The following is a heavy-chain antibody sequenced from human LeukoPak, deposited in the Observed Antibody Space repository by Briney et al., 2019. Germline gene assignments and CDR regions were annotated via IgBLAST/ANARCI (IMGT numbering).Heavy chain of an antibody. CDR3: AKDWATTVNGY. J-gene: IGHJ4*02. Sequence: PGGSLRLSCAASGFTFSSHWMHWVRQAPGKGLVWVSRINSDGSSISYADSVKGRFTISRDNSKNTLYLQMNSLRAEDTAVYYCAKDWATTVNGYWGQGTLVTVSS. CDR1: GFTFSSHW. V-gene: IGHV3-74*01. D-gene: IGHD4-17*01. CDR2: INSDGSSI.